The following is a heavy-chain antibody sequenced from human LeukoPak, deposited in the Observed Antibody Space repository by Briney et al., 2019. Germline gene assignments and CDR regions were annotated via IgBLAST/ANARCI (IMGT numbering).Heavy chain of an antibody. CDR2: INHSGST. CDR1: GGSFSGYY. Sequence: SETLSLTCAVYGGSFSGYYWSWIRQLPGKGLEWIGEINHSGSTNYNPSLKSRVTISVDTSKNQFSLKLSSVTAADTAVYYCATPHYDSSGYYNYWGQGTLVTVSS. V-gene: IGHV4-34*01. CDR3: ATPHYDSSGYYNY. J-gene: IGHJ4*02. D-gene: IGHD3-22*01.